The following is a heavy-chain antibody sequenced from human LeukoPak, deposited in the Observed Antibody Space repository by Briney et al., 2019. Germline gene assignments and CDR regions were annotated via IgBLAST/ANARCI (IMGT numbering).Heavy chain of an antibody. CDR1: GYTFTGYY. V-gene: IGHV1-2*02. CDR3: AKNFFGSGSYVLVFDP. CDR2: INPNSGGT. J-gene: IGHJ5*02. D-gene: IGHD3-10*01. Sequence: ASVKVSCKASGYTFTGYYMHWVRQAPGQGLEWLGWINPNSGGTNYAQKSQDRVTMTRDTSISTAYMELSSLTSDDSAVYYCAKNFFGSGSYVLVFDPWGQGTLVTVSS.